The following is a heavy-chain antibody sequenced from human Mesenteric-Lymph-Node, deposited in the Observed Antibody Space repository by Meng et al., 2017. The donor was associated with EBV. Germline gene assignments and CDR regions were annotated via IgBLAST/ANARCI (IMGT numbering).Heavy chain of an antibody. CDR2: ISTSGSYI. V-gene: IGHV3-21*01. D-gene: IGHD6-19*01. J-gene: IGHJ4*02. Sequence: VQLVESGEALVKPGGSLRLSCAASGFTFSSYSMNWVRQAPGKGLEWVSSISTSGSYIYYADSVKGRFTISRDNAKNSVYLQMNSLRVEDTAVYYCARVSGWYVWGQGTLVTVSS. CDR3: ARVSGWYV. CDR1: GFTFSSYS.